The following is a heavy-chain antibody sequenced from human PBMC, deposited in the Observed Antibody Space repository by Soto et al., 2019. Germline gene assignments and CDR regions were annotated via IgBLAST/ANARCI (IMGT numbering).Heavy chain of an antibody. CDR2: INVYSGNT. D-gene: IGHD3-16*01. V-gene: IGHV1-18*01. CDR1: GYPFVSYG. Sequence: QVHLVQSGGEVKKPGASVKVSCNTSGYPFVSYGISWVRQAPGQGLEWRGWINVYSGNTDYAQKFRDRITVTTDTSTSTAYMELRGLRTDDTGVYYCARIKASSMDFWGQGTTVTVSS. CDR3: ARIKASSMDF. J-gene: IGHJ6*02.